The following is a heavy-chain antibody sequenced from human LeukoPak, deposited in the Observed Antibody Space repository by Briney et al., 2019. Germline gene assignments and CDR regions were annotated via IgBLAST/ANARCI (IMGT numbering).Heavy chain of an antibody. V-gene: IGHV3-53*01. CDR1: GFTVSSNS. Sequence: PGGSLRLSCTVSGFTVSSNSMSWVRQAPGRGLEWVSFIYSDNTHYSDSVKGRFTISRDNSKNTLYLQMNSLRAEDTAVYYCAKEGASSGWLGYYFDYWGQGTLVTVSS. J-gene: IGHJ4*02. CDR3: AKEGASSGWLGYYFDY. D-gene: IGHD6-19*01. CDR2: IYSDNT.